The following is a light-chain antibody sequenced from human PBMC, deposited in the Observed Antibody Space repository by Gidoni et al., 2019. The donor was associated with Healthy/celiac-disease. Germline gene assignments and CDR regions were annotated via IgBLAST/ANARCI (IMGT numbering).Light chain of an antibody. V-gene: IGKV1-8*01. Sequence: AIRMTHSPSSFPASTGDRVTITCRASQCISSYLAWYQQKPGKAPKLRSYAASRFSGSGSGTDFTLTISCLQAEDCATYYCQQYDSYPPGTFGQGTKVEIK. CDR2: AA. CDR3: QQYDSYPPGT. CDR1: QCISSY. J-gene: IGKJ1*01.